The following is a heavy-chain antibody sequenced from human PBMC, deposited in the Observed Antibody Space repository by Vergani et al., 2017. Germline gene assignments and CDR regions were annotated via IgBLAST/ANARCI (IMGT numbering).Heavy chain of an antibody. D-gene: IGHD6-13*01. CDR1: GGSISSYY. CDR2: IYYSGST. Sequence: QVQLQESGPGLVKPSETLSLTCTVSGGSISSYYWSWIRQPPGKGLEWIGYIYYSGSTNYNPSLKSRVTISVDTSKNQFSLKLSSVTAADTAVYYCARVIGAAGTGLWGFSDYWGQGTLVTVSS. CDR3: ARVIGAAGTGLWGFSDY. J-gene: IGHJ4*02. V-gene: IGHV4-59*01.